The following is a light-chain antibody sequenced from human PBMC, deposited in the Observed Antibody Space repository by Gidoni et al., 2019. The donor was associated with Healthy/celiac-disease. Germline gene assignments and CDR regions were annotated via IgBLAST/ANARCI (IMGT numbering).Light chain of an antibody. CDR3: QQINSYHQEIT. V-gene: IGKV1-9*01. J-gene: IGKJ5*01. CDR1: QGISSY. CDR2: AAS. Sequence: DIQLTQSPSFLSASVGDRVTITCRASQGISSYLAWYQQKPGKAPKLLIYAASTLQSGVPARFRGSGSGTEFTLTISSLQPEDFATYYCQQINSYHQEITFGKGTRLEIK.